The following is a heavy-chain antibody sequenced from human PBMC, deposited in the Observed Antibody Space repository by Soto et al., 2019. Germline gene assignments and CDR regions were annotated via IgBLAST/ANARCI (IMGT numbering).Heavy chain of an antibody. CDR2: INPSGDIT. D-gene: IGHD6-13*01. J-gene: IGHJ5*02. CDR1: GYTFTSNW. Sequence: QVQLVQSGTEVKKPGASVKISCKASGYTFTSNWIHWARRAPGQGLEWMGVINPSGDITKYAPKCQGRVTMTTDTSTSTIYMDLSSLTSEDTAVYYCARDHSIASSGAWWLDPWGQGTLVTVSS. CDR3: ARDHSIASSGAWWLDP. V-gene: IGHV1-46*01.